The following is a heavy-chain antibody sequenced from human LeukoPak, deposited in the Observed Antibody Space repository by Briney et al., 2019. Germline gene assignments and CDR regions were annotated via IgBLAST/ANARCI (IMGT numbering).Heavy chain of an antibody. Sequence: LRLSCAASGFTFSSYGMHWVRQAPGKGLEWVAVISYDGSNKYYADSVKGRFTISRDNSKNTLYLQMNSLRAEDTAVYYCAKDKLEQLPDGPWGQGTLVTVSS. D-gene: IGHD1/OR15-1a*01. CDR2: ISYDGSNK. CDR1: GFTFSSYG. V-gene: IGHV3-30*18. J-gene: IGHJ5*02. CDR3: AKDKLEQLPDGP.